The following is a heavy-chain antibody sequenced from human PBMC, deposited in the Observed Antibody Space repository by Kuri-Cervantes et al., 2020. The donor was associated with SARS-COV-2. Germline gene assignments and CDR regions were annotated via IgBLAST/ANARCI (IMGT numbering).Heavy chain of an antibody. D-gene: IGHD5-18*01. CDR1: GFTFSSYA. CDR2: ISGSGGST. CDR3: AKRGGYSYGSPPDYYYYYYMAV. V-gene: IGHV3-23*01. J-gene: IGHJ6*03. Sequence: GGSLRLSCAASGFTFSSYAMSWVRQAPGKGLEWVSAISGSGGSTYYADSVKGRFTISRDNSKNTLYLQMNSLRAEDTAVYYCAKRGGYSYGSPPDYYYYYYMAVWGKGNTVPVSS.